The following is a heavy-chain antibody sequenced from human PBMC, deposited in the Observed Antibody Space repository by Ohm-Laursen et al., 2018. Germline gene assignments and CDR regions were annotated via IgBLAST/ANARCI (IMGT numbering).Heavy chain of an antibody. CDR3: ARGPSTGGEGFLDY. CDR1: GFTFSSYP. J-gene: IGHJ4*02. D-gene: IGHD3-16*01. Sequence: SLRLSCSASGFTFSSYPMSWVRQTPGKGLEWASVVYADGSTYYADSVKGRSIISRDYSKNTLHLHMNSLRVEDTAVYYCARGPSTGGEGFLDYWGQGTLVTVSS. CDR2: VYADGST. V-gene: IGHV3-66*01.